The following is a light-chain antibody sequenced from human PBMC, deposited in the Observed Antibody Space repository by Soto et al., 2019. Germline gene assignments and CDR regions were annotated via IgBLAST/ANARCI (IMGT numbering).Light chain of an antibody. CDR1: QSVSTD. CDR3: QQYGSSLTWT. V-gene: IGKV3-15*01. Sequence: EIVMTQSPATLSVSPGEGATLSCRASQSVSTDLAWYQQKPGQTPRLLIHGVSTRATGTPARFSGSGSGTEFTLTISRLEPEDFAVYYCQQYGSSLTWTFGQGTKVDIK. CDR2: GVS. J-gene: IGKJ1*01.